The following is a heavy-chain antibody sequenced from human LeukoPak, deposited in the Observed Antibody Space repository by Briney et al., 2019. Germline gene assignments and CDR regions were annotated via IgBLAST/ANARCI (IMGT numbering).Heavy chain of an antibody. Sequence: GGSLRLSCAAPGFSFNTYAMSWVRQAPGKGLEWVSAISNTGGSTYYADSVKGRFTISRDKSKNTLSLQMNSLRAEDTAVYYCAQQVGYCSSGSCYFTYWGQGTLVTVSS. V-gene: IGHV3-23*01. D-gene: IGHD2-15*01. J-gene: IGHJ1*01. CDR1: GFSFNTYA. CDR3: AQQVGYCSSGSCYFTY. CDR2: ISNTGGST.